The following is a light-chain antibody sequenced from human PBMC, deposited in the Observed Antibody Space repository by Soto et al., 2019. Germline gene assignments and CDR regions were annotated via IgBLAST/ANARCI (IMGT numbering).Light chain of an antibody. Sequence: SVLTQPASVSGSPGPSITLSCTGTSSDVGSYNLVSWYQQHPGKAPKLMIYEVSKRPSGVSNRFSGSKSGNTASLTISGLQAEDEADYYCCSYAGSSTFVFGTGTKVTVL. CDR2: EVS. J-gene: IGLJ1*01. CDR1: SSDVGSYNL. CDR3: CSYAGSSTFV. V-gene: IGLV2-23*02.